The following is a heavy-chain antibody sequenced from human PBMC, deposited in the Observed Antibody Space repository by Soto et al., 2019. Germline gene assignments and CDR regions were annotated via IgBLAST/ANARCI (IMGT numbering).Heavy chain of an antibody. J-gene: IGHJ6*02. V-gene: IGHV4-34*01. Sequence: QVQLQQWGAGLLKPSETLSLTCAVYGGSFSGYYWSWIRQPPGKGLEWIGEINHSGSTNYNPSLKSRVTISVDTSKNQFSLKLSSVTAADTAVYYCARVAYKTWIYYYYYGMDVWGQGTTVTVSS. CDR1: GGSFSGYY. CDR3: ARVAYKTWIYYYYYGMDV. D-gene: IGHD1-1*01. CDR2: INHSGST.